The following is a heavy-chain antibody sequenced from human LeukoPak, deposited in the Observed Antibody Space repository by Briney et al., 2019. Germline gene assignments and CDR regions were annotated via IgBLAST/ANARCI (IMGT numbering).Heavy chain of an antibody. CDR1: GGSISSSSYY. Sequence: SETLSLTCTVSGGSISSSSYYWGWIRQPPGKGLEWIGSIYYSGSTYYNPSLKSRVTISVDTSKNQFSLKLSSVTAADTAVYYCARHYYGSGSYYPNWFDPWGQGTLVTVSS. CDR3: ARHYYGSGSYYPNWFDP. V-gene: IGHV4-39*01. CDR2: IYYSGST. J-gene: IGHJ5*02. D-gene: IGHD3-10*01.